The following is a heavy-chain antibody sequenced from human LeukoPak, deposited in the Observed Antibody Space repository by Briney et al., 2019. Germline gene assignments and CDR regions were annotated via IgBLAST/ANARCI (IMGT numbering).Heavy chain of an antibody. V-gene: IGHV1-46*01. J-gene: IGHJ3*02. D-gene: IGHD6-13*01. CDR3: ARERSSSII. Sequence: ASVKVSCKASGYTFSRYYIHWVRQAPGQGLEWMGKMNPSGGTTTYAQKFQGRVTVTRDTPTSTVYMEMSSLRPEDTAVYYCARERSSSIIWGQGTMVTVSS. CDR1: GYTFSRYY. CDR2: MNPSGGTT.